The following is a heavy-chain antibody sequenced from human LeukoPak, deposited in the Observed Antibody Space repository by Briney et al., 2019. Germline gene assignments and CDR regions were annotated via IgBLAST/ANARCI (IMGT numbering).Heavy chain of an antibody. J-gene: IGHJ4*02. CDR1: GFTFSGYA. D-gene: IGHD5-18*01. CDR3: ASGQRVSVTFLDS. V-gene: IGHV3-30*04. Sequence: TGGSLRLSCTASGFTFSGYALHWVRQAPGKGLEWVALISYDATNKYDADAVKGRFTISRDNSENTLFLQMNSLRAEDTAVYFCASGQRVSVTFLDSWGQGTLVTVSS. CDR2: ISYDATNK.